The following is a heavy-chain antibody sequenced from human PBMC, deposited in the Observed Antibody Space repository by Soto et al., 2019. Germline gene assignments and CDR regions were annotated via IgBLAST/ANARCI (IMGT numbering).Heavy chain of an antibody. D-gene: IGHD3-22*01. J-gene: IGHJ6*02. CDR1: EFTISSYW. V-gene: IGHV3-7*03. CDR2: IKQDGSEK. CDR3: ARFYDNTGYFTYYYYGMDV. Sequence: EVQLVESGGGLVQPGGSLRLSCAASEFTISSYWINWVRQAPGKGLEWVANIKQDGSEKNYVDSVKGRFTISRDNAKNSVYLQMNGLRAEDTAVYYCARFYDNTGYFTYYYYGMDVWGQGTTVTVSS.